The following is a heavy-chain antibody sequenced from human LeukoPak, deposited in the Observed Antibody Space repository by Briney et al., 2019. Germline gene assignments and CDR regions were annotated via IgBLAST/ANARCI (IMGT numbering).Heavy chain of an antibody. Sequence: GGSLRLSCAASGFTFSSYAMSWVRQAPGKRLEWVANIKQDGSEKYYVDSVKGRFTISRDNSKNTLYLQMNSLRAEDTAVYYCARGSFAPQRALDIWGQGTLVTVSS. V-gene: IGHV3-7*03. CDR1: GFTFSSYA. D-gene: IGHD1-1*01. J-gene: IGHJ4*02. CDR3: ARGSFAPQRALDI. CDR2: IKQDGSEK.